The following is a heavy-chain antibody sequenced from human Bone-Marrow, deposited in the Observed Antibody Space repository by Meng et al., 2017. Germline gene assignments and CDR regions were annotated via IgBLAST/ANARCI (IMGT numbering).Heavy chain of an antibody. D-gene: IGHD3-10*01. Sequence: ASVKVACKASGYTFTSYYMHWVRQAPGQGLEWMGIINPSGGSTSYAQKCQGRVTMTRDTSTSTVYMELSSLRSEDTAVYYCAREVRGPTRNDYWGQGTLVTVSS. CDR1: GYTFTSYY. J-gene: IGHJ4*02. CDR2: INPSGGST. V-gene: IGHV1-46*01. CDR3: AREVRGPTRNDY.